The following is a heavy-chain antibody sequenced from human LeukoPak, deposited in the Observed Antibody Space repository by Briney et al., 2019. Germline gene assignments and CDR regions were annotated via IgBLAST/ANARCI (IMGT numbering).Heavy chain of an antibody. D-gene: IGHD2-15*01. CDR1: GFTVSSNY. V-gene: IGHV3-66*04. CDR2: IYSGGST. CDR3: AKPTLRYCSGGSCYWFDT. Sequence: GGSLRLSCAASGFTVSSNYMSWVRQAPGKGLEWVSVIYSGGSTYYADSVKGRFTISRDNSKNTLYLQMNSLRAEDTAVYYCAKPTLRYCSGGSCYWFDTWGQGTLVTVSS. J-gene: IGHJ5*02.